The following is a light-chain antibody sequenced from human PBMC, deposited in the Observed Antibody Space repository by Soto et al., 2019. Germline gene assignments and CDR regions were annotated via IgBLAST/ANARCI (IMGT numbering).Light chain of an antibody. CDR2: GAS. CDR1: QSVGGN. J-gene: IGKJ5*01. Sequence: EIVLTQSPGSLSLSPGDSATLSCRASQSVGGNVAWYQQIPGQPPKLLIFGASSRATGIADKFSGSGSGTDFTLTISRLEPEDFALYYCQHYGAAPITFGQGTRLEI. V-gene: IGKV3-20*01. CDR3: QHYGAAPIT.